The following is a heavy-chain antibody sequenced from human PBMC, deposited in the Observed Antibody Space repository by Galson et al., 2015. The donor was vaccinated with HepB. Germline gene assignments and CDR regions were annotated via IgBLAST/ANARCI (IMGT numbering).Heavy chain of an antibody. CDR1: GYNFNTYW. J-gene: IGHJ4*02. D-gene: IGHD6-19*01. V-gene: IGHV5-10-1*01. Sequence: SGAEVKKPGESLRISCKASGYNFNTYWITWVRQMPGKGLEWVGRIDPTDSRTTYGPSFEGHVTISADRSINTAYLHWSSLKASDTAMYYCARLHNSGWFISDYWGQGIVATVSS. CDR3: ARLHNSGWFISDY. CDR2: IDPTDSRT.